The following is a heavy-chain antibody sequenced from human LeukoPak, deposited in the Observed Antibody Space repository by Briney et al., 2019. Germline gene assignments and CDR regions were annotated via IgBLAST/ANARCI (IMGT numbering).Heavy chain of an antibody. CDR3: AREGYSSSSLSGYYYMDV. CDR2: IYTSGST. V-gene: IGHV4-4*07. Sequence: SETLSLTCTVSGGSISSYYWSWIRQPAGKGLEWIGRIYTSGSTNYNPSLKSRVTMSVDTSKNQFSLKLSSVTAAGTAVYYCAREGYSSSSLSGYYYMDVWGKGTTVTVSS. J-gene: IGHJ6*03. CDR1: GGSISSYY. D-gene: IGHD6-13*01.